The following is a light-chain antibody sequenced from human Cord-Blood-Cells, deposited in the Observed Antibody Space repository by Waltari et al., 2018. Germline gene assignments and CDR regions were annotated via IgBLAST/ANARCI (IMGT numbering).Light chain of an antibody. J-gene: IGLJ2*01. Sequence: QSVLTQPLSVSGAPGQRVTISCTGSSSNIGAGYDVHWYQQLPGTAPKLLIYVKRNRPPGVPNRFSGPKSGTSAPLAITGLQAEDEADYYCQSYDSSLSVVFGGGTKLTVL. CDR3: QSYDSSLSVV. CDR2: VKR. CDR1: SSNIGAGYD. V-gene: IGLV1-40*01.